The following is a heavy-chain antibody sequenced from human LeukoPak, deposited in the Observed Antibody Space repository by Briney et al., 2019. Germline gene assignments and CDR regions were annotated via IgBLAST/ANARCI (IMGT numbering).Heavy chain of an antibody. D-gene: IGHD3-9*01. CDR2: IYYTGST. CDR3: ARRSTLDNFFDS. CDR1: GGSMTSYY. V-gene: IGHV4-59*08. Sequence: SETLSLTCTVSGGSMTSYYWSWIRQPPGKGLEWIGNIYYTGSTNYNPFLKSRVTMSVDSSKGQLSLKSTSLTAADSAVYYCARRSTLDNFFDSWGQGTPVTVSS. J-gene: IGHJ4*02.